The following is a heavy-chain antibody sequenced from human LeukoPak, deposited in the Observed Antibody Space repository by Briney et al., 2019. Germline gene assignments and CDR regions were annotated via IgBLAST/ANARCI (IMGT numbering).Heavy chain of an antibody. CDR1: GFTFSSYW. V-gene: IGHV3-74*01. CDR2: IKSDGRST. Sequence: PGGSLRLSCAASGFTFSSYWMHWVRQAPGKGLVWVSRIKSDGRSTTYADSVKGRFTIPRDNAKNTLYLQMNSLRAEDTAVYYCARGGSPPEALGDAFNIWGQGTMVTVSS. D-gene: IGHD1-26*01. J-gene: IGHJ3*02. CDR3: ARGGSPPEALGDAFNI.